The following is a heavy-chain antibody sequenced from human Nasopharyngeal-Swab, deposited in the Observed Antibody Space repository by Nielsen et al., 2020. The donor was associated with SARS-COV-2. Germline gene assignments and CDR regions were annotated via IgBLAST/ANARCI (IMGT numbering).Heavy chain of an antibody. CDR3: ARDGDYSGWELTDY. CDR2: ISGSSSYI. CDR1: GFTFSSYS. D-gene: IGHD1-26*01. Sequence: GESLKISCAASGFTFSSYSMNWVRQAPGKGLEWVSSISGSSSYIYYADSVKGRFTISRDNAKNSLYLQMNSLRAEDTAVYYCARDGDYSGWELTDYWGQGTLVTVSS. J-gene: IGHJ4*02. V-gene: IGHV3-21*01.